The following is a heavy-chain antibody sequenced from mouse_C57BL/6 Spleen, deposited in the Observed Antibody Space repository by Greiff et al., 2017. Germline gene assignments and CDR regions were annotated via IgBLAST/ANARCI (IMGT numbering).Heavy chain of an antibody. J-gene: IGHJ4*01. Sequence: EVQLQESGPGLVKPSQSLSLTCSVTGYSITSGYYWNWIRQFPGNKLEWMGYISYDGSNNYNPSLKNRISITRDTSKNQFFLKLNSVTTEDTATYYCARRWTDCYYVGAMDYWGQETSVTVSS. D-gene: IGHD2-3*01. CDR3: ARRWTDCYYVGAMDY. CDR2: ISYDGSN. V-gene: IGHV3-6*01. CDR1: GYSITSGYY.